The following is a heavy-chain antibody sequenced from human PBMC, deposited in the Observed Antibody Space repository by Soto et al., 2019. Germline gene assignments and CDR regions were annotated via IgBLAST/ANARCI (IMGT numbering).Heavy chain of an antibody. D-gene: IGHD3-16*01. CDR3: ARGGAALSRRAIGGLDY. V-gene: IGHV4-34*01. CDR1: GGAFNGYY. J-gene: IGHJ4*02. Sequence: PSETLSLTCAVSGGAFNGYYWTWIRQSPGKGLEWIGEINHSGRTDYNPSLKSRVTMSIDTSKKVFSLNLTSVTAADTAVYFCARGGAALSRRAIGGLDYWGQGTVVTVSS. CDR2: INHSGRT.